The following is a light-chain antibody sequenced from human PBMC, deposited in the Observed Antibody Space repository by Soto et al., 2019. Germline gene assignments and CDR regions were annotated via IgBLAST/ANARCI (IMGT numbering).Light chain of an antibody. CDR3: QSYDSSLSGSNYV. J-gene: IGLJ1*01. CDR1: SSNIGAGYD. CDR2: GNS. V-gene: IGLV1-40*01. Sequence: QSVLTQPPSVSGAPGQRVTISCTGSSSNIGAGYDVHWYQQLPGTAPKLLIYGNSNRPSGVPDRFSGSKSGTSASLAITGLQAEDVADYYCQSYDSSLSGSNYVFGTGTKVTVL.